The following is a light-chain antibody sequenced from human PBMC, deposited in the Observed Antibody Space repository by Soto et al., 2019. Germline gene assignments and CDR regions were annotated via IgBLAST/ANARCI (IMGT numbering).Light chain of an antibody. Sequence: SSELTQPPSVSVAPGKTARITCGGNNIGSKSVHWYQQKPGQAPVLVIYYDSDRPSGIPERFSGSNSGNTATLTISRVEAGDEAGYYCQVWDSSSDVFGTGTKLTVL. CDR3: QVWDSSSDV. CDR1: NIGSKS. CDR2: YDS. J-gene: IGLJ1*01. V-gene: IGLV3-21*04.